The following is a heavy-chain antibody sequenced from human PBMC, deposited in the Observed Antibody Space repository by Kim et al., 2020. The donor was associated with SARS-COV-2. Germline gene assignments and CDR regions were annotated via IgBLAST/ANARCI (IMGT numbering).Heavy chain of an antibody. V-gene: IGHV3-30*04. CDR1: GFTFSSYA. Sequence: GGSLRLSCAASGFTFSSYAMHWVRQAPGKGLEWVAVISYDGSNKYYADSVKGRFTISRDNSKNTLYLQMNSLRAEDTAVYYCASLGGMAVAGTGGRGPRVGATRRSGPDWGQGTLVTVSS. CDR3: ASLGGMAVAGTGGRGPRVGATRRSGPD. CDR2: ISYDGSNK. D-gene: IGHD6-19*01. J-gene: IGHJ4*02.